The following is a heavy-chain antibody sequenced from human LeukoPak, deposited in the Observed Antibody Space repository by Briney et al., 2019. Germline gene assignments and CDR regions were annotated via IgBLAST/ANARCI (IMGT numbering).Heavy chain of an antibody. Sequence: SETLSLTCTVSGGSISSYYWSWMRQSPGNGLEWIGYIYYSGSTNYNPSLKSRVTISVDTSKNQFSLKLSSVTAADTAVYYCARACSGGSCHWGDYYYYYMDVWGKGTTVTISS. V-gene: IGHV4-59*01. CDR3: ARACSGGSCHWGDYYYYYMDV. D-gene: IGHD2-15*01. J-gene: IGHJ6*03. CDR2: IYYSGST. CDR1: GGSISSYY.